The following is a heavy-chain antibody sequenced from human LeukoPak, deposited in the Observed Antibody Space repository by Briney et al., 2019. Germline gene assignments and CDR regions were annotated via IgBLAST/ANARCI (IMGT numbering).Heavy chain of an antibody. D-gene: IGHD3-10*01. CDR1: GGSLSGYY. V-gene: IGHV4-34*01. CDR3: ARATGVKVPPAY. Sequence: PSETLSLTCAVYGGSLSGYYWSWIRQPPGKGLEWIGEIDHGGRNNYSPSLKSRLTISVDRSKNQFSLKLSSVTAADTAVYYCARATGVKVPPAYWGQGTLVTVSS. J-gene: IGHJ4*02. CDR2: IDHGGRN.